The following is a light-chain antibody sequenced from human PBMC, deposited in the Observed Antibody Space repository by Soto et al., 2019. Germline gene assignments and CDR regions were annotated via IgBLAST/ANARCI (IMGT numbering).Light chain of an antibody. CDR3: QQYGSSPGT. CDR1: HFVASSY. V-gene: IGKV3-20*01. CDR2: GAS. Sequence: EIVLTQSPGTLSLSPGERATLSCSASHFVASSYVAWYRQKPGQAPRLLIYGASSRATGIPDRFSGSGSGTDFTLTISRLEPEDFAVYYCQQYGSSPGTFGQGTKVDIK. J-gene: IGKJ1*01.